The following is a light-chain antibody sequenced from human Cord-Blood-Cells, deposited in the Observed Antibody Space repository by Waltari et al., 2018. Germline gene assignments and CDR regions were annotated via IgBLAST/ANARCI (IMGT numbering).Light chain of an antibody. CDR3: QQYYSTPYT. V-gene: IGKV4-1*01. J-gene: IGKJ2*01. Sequence: DIVMSQSPDSLAVSLCERATINCKSSQSVLYSSNNKNYLAWYQQKPGQPPKLLIYWASTRESGVPDRFSGSGSGTDFTLTISSLQDEDVAVYYCQQYYSTPYTFGQGTKLEIK. CDR2: WAS. CDR1: QSVLYSSNNKNY.